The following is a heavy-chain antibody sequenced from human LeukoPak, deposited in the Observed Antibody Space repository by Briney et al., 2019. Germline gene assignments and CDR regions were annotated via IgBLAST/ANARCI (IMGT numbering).Heavy chain of an antibody. CDR1: GGSVRSDTYY. D-gene: IGHD1-1*01. V-gene: IGHV4-61*01. J-gene: IGHJ3*02. Sequence: PSETLSLTCTVSGGSVRSDTYYWSWIRQPPGKGLEWIGYIYYSGSTNYNPSLKSRVTISVDTSKNQFSLKLSSVTAADTAVYYCARVRWNDGAFDIWGQGTMVTVSS. CDR2: IYYSGST. CDR3: ARVRWNDGAFDI.